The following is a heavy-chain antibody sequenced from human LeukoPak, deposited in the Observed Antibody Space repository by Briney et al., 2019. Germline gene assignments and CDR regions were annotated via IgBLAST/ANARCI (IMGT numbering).Heavy chain of an antibody. J-gene: IGHJ5*02. D-gene: IGHD3-10*01. CDR1: GYTFTSYG. CDR3: ARVLGYIWFGELPAWFDP. CDR2: ISAYNGNT. Sequence: ASVNVSCKASGYTFTSYGISWVRQAPGQGLEWMGWISAYNGNTNYAQKLQGRVTMTTDTSTSTAYMELRSLRSDDTAVYYCARVLGYIWFGELPAWFDPWGQGTLVTVSS. V-gene: IGHV1-18*01.